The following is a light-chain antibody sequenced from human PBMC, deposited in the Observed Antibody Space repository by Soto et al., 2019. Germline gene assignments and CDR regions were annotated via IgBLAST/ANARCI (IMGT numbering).Light chain of an antibody. CDR3: QRYYNAPFT. Sequence: DIQVAQFPSPLSASVGDRVTITCRASQAIGNYLAWYQQKPGKVPKLLIYAASTLQSGVPSRFSGSRSGTDFTLTVSSLQPEDVATYYCQRYYNAPFTFGGGTKVEIK. CDR2: AAS. V-gene: IGKV1-27*01. J-gene: IGKJ4*01. CDR1: QAIGNY.